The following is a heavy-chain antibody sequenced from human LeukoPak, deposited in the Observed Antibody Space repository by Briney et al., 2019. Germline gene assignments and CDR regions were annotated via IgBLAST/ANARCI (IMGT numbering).Heavy chain of an antibody. CDR1: GFTFSSYE. J-gene: IGHJ4*02. Sequence: GGSLRLSCAASGFTFSSYEMNWVRQAPGKGLEWISYISASGTITHYADSVEGRFTISRDNAKNSLYLQMSSLRAEDTALYYCAKDLTVKGYYQPSANFDYWGQGTLVTVSS. D-gene: IGHD3-22*01. V-gene: IGHV3-48*03. CDR2: ISASGTIT. CDR3: AKDLTVKGYYQPSANFDY.